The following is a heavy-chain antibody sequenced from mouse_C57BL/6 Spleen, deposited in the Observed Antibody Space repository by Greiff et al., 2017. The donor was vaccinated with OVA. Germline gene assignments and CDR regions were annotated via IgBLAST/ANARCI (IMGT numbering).Heavy chain of an antibody. CDR1: GYAFSSSW. Sequence: QVHVKQSGPELVKPGASAKISCKASGYAFSSSWMNWVKQRPGKGLEWIGRIYPGDGDTNYNGKFKGKATLTADKSSSTAYMQLSSLTSEDSAVYFCAREDITTGDYWGQGTTLTVSS. CDR3: AREDITTGDY. V-gene: IGHV1-82*01. J-gene: IGHJ2*01. D-gene: IGHD1-1*01. CDR2: IYPGDGDT.